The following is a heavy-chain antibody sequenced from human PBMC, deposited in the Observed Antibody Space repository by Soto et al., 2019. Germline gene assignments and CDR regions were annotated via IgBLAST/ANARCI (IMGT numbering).Heavy chain of an antibody. D-gene: IGHD4-17*01. Sequence: ASVKVSCKASGFTFSGYAIHWVRQAPGQRLEWMGWINAGATNTKYSQKFQGRVTITRDTSATTGYMELSSLTSDDTAVYYCARDGYGDYGYWG. CDR3: ARDGYGDYGY. CDR2: INAGATNT. CDR1: GFTFSGYA. V-gene: IGHV1-3*01. J-gene: IGHJ4*01.